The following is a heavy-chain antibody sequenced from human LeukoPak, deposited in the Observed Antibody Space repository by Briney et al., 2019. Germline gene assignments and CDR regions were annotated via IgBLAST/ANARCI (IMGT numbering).Heavy chain of an antibody. CDR2: ISWNSGSI. CDR3: VRGGPSTWS. D-gene: IGHD2-15*01. CDR1: GFTFDDYT. J-gene: IGHJ5*02. V-gene: IGHV3-9*01. Sequence: GGSLRLSCAASGFTFDDYTMHWVRQAPGKGLEWVSGISWNSGSIGYADSVKGRFTISRDNAKNSLYLQMNSLRAEDTAVYYCVRGGPSTWSWGQGTLVTVSS.